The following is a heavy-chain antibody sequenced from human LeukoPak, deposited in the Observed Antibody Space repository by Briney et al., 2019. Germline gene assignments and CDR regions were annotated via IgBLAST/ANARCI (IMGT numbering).Heavy chain of an antibody. CDR3: ASPSPDYGDPKWYYYYMDV. D-gene: IGHD4-17*01. J-gene: IGHJ6*03. CDR2: INPSGGST. Sequence: ASVKVSCKASGYTFTSYYMHWVRQAPGQGLEWMGIINPSGGSTSYAQKFQGRVTMTRDMSTSTVYMELSSLRSEDTAVYYCASPSPDYGDPKWYYYYMDVWGKGTTVTVSS. CDR1: GYTFTSYY. V-gene: IGHV1-46*01.